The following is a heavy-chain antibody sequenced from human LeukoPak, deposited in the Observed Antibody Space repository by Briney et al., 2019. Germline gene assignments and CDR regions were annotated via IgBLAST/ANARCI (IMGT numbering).Heavy chain of an antibody. CDR1: GFTFSSYS. CDR2: ISSSSSTI. V-gene: IGHV3-48*01. D-gene: IGHD6-19*01. J-gene: IGHJ4*02. Sequence: QTGGSLRLSCAASGFTFSSYSMNWVRQAPGKGLEWVSYISSSSSTIYYADSVKGRFTISRDNSKNTLYLQMNSLRAEDTAVYYCAKDGDSSGWSDIDYWGQGTLVTVSS. CDR3: AKDGDSSGWSDIDY.